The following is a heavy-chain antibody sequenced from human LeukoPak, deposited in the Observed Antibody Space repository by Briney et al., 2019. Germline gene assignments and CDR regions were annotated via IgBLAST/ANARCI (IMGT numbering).Heavy chain of an antibody. CDR2: IYTSGST. V-gene: IGHV4-4*07. CDR3: ARDEKHGYGDYGVDP. J-gene: IGHJ5*02. D-gene: IGHD4-17*01. CDR1: GGSISSYY. Sequence: PSETLSLTCTVSGGSISSYYWSWIRQPAGKGLEWIGRIYTSGSTNYNPSLNSRVTMSVDTSKNQFYLNLISVTAADTAMYYCARDEKHGYGDYGVDPWGQGTLVPVSS.